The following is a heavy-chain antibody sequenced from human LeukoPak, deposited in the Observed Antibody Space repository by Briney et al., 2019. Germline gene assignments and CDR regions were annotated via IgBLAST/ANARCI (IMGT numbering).Heavy chain of an antibody. CDR2: IYSAGGT. CDR1: GITVSSSY. D-gene: IGHD6-13*01. V-gene: IGHV3-53*01. CDR3: ARDYLAEGGFDY. J-gene: IGHJ4*02. Sequence: PGGSLRLSCAASGITVSSSYMSWVRQAPGKGLEWVSVIYSAGGTYYADSVKGRFTISRDSSKDTIYLQMNSLRVEDTAVYYCARDYLAEGGFDYWGQGTLVTVSS.